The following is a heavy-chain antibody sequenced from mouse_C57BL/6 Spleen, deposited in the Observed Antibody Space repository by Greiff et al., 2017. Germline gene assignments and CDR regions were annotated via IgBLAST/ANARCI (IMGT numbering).Heavy chain of an antibody. CDR2: ISDGGSYT. D-gene: IGHD4-1*01. J-gene: IGHJ4*01. CDR1: GFTFSSYA. V-gene: IGHV5-4*01. CDR3: ARDWDEAMDY. Sequence: EVQRVESGGGLVKPGGSLKLSCAASGFTFSSYAMSWVRQTPEKRLEWVATISDGGSYTYYPDNVKGRFTISRDNAKNNLYLQMSHLKSEDTAMYYCARDWDEAMDYWGQGTSVTVSS.